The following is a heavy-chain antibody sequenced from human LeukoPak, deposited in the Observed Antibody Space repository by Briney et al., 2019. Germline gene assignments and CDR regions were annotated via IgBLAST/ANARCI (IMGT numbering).Heavy chain of an antibody. Sequence: ASVKVSCKASGYTFTSYAMHWVRQAPGQRLEWMGWINAGNGNTKYSQKFQGRVTITRDTSASTAYMELSSLRSEDTAVYYCARSITMVRGVKDWFDPWGQGTLVTVSS. D-gene: IGHD3-10*01. V-gene: IGHV1-3*01. CDR2: INAGNGNT. CDR1: GYTFTSYA. J-gene: IGHJ5*02. CDR3: ARSITMVRGVKDWFDP.